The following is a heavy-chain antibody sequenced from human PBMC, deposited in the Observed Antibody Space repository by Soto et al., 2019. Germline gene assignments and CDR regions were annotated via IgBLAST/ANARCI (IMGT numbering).Heavy chain of an antibody. J-gene: IGHJ4*02. CDR3: ARAYSSNDYNDYFDY. CDR2: SSGYSGDT. V-gene: IGHV1-18*01. D-gene: IGHD6-19*01. CDR1: GYSFSSYG. Sequence: QLLQSGGEVKEPGASVKVSCRTSGYSFSSYGISWVRQAPGQGLEWMGWSSGYSGDTNYAQKFQVRVTMTTDTSTTTGYMELRSLRSDDTAVYYCARAYSSNDYNDYFDYWGQGTRVTVSS.